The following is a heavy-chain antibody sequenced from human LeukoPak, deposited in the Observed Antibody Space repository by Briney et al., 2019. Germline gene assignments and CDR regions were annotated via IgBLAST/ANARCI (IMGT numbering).Heavy chain of an antibody. D-gene: IGHD3-22*01. Sequence: ASVKVSCKVSGYTLTELSMHWVRQAPGKGLEWMRGFDPEDGETIYAQKFQGRVTMTEDTSTDTAYMELSSLRSEDTAVYYCATLADYYDSSGYYNWYFDYWGQGTLVTVSS. V-gene: IGHV1-24*01. CDR3: ATLADYYDSSGYYNWYFDY. CDR1: GYTLTELS. J-gene: IGHJ4*02. CDR2: FDPEDGET.